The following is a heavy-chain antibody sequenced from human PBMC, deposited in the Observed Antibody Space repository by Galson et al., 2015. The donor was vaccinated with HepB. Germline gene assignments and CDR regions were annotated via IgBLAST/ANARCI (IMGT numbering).Heavy chain of an antibody. Sequence: SVKVSCKASGYTFTSYAMHWVRQAPGQRLEWMGWINAGNGNTKYSQKFQGRVTITRDTSASTAYMELSSLRSEDTAVYYCARDRYPRFIRLGELPTPDYWGQGTLVTVSS. CDR3: ARDRYPRFIRLGELPTPDY. D-gene: IGHD3-16*01. CDR2: INAGNGNT. CDR1: GYTFTSYA. J-gene: IGHJ4*02. V-gene: IGHV1-3*01.